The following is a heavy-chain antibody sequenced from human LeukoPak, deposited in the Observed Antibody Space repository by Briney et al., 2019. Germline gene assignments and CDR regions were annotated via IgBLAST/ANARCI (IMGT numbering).Heavy chain of an antibody. Sequence: SVKVSCKASGGTFSSYAISWVRQAPGQGLEWMGGIVPIFGTANYAQKFQGRVTITADESTSPAYMEQSSLRSEDTAVYYCARVSFYCSSTSCTWGPHFDPWGQGTLVTVSS. D-gene: IGHD2-2*01. V-gene: IGHV1-69*01. CDR3: ARVSFYCSSTSCTWGPHFDP. CDR1: GGTFSSYA. CDR2: IVPIFGTA. J-gene: IGHJ5*02.